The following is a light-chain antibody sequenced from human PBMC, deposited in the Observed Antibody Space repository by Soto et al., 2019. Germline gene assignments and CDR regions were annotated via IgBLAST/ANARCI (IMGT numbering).Light chain of an antibody. CDR2: DVS. CDR1: SSGLGGYNF. Sequence: QSVLTQPASVSGSPGQSITISCTGTSSGLGGYNFVSWYQQHPGKAPKLMLYDVSNRPSGVSNRFSGSKSGDTASLTISGLQAEYEADYYCSAYRTIGLHVFGPGTMLTVL. CDR3: SAYRTIGLHV. V-gene: IGLV2-14*03. J-gene: IGLJ1*01.